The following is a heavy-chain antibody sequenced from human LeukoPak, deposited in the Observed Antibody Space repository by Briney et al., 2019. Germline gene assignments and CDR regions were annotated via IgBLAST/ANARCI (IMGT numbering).Heavy chain of an antibody. CDR1: GGSISPYY. V-gene: IGHV4-59*08. Sequence: SQTLSLTCTVSGGSISPYYWSWIRQPPGKGLEWLGCIHSSGSTSYNPSLKSRLTISVDTSKNQFSLKLTSVTAADTAVYYCARRGYFDSWGQGTLVTVSS. CDR2: IHSSGST. CDR3: ARRGYFDS. J-gene: IGHJ4*02.